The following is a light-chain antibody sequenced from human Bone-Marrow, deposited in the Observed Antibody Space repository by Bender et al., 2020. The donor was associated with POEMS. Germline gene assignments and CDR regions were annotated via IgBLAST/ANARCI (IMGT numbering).Light chain of an antibody. CDR3: SATTVSSTQV. J-gene: IGLJ1*01. CDR2: EVS. V-gene: IGLV2-8*01. CDR1: GSDIGGYEY. Sequence: QSALTQPPSASGSPGQSVTISCTGTGSDIGGYEYVSWYQQHPGKAPKLMIYEVSKRPSGVPDRFSGSKSGNTASLTISGLQAEDEADYYCSATTVSSTQVFGSGTKVTVL.